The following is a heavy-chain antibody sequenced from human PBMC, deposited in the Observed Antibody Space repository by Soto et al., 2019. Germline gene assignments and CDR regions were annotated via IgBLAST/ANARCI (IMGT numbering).Heavy chain of an antibody. CDR3: ARGLILWFGELSRRGGYYYYVDV. CDR2: INDSGNI. D-gene: IGHD3-10*01. Sequence: WTWIRQTPGKGLEWIGEINDSGNINYNPSLKSRVTILVDTAKKQISLKLSSVTAADTAVYYCARGLILWFGELSRRGGYYYYVDVWGKGTTVTVSS. J-gene: IGHJ6*03. V-gene: IGHV4-34*01.